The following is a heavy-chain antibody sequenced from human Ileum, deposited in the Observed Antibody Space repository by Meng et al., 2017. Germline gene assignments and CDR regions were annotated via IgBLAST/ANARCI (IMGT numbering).Heavy chain of an antibody. J-gene: IGHJ5*02. CDR1: GGTARGATTIYS. CDR2: IYSTGTT. Sequence: LQVQEAVPGLVTDSETLSRASIVSGGTARGATTIYSCVWWLRPPRRGVEWMVCIYSTGTTHYNPALEKGVSISTDTSSNKSSLMQIYVPAAETAAVYFGRQPSSCAYCFNPWGQGTLVTVSS. D-gene: IGHD2-2*01. V-gene: IGHV4-39*07. CDR3: GRQPSSCAYCFNP.